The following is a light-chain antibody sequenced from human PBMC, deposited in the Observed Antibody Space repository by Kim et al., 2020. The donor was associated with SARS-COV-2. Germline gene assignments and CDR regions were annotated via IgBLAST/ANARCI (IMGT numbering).Light chain of an antibody. V-gene: IGLV2-14*03. J-gene: IGLJ2*01. CDR1: RSDVGCYNY. CDR2: DVP. Sequence: GQSITSPWPGTRSDVGCYNYVSWYPQHPAKAPNLLIYDVPTRPSGVSNRFSGSESGNTASLTISGLQAEDGANYYCISYTTSNTLVFGGGTQLTVL. CDR3: ISYTTSNTLV.